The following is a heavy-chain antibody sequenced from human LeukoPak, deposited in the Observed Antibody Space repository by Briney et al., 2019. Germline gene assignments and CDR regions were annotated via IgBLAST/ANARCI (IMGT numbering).Heavy chain of an antibody. D-gene: IGHD3-22*01. CDR1: GFTFDDYA. J-gene: IGHJ4*02. V-gene: IGHV3-9*01. CDR2: ISWNSGSI. CDR3: AKAAYYYDSSGLFDY. Sequence: PGGSLRLSCAASGFTFDDYAMHWVRQAPGKGLEWVSGISWNSGSIGYADSVKGRFTISRDNAKNSLYLQMNSLRAEDTALYYCAKAAYYYDSSGLFDYWGQGTLVTVSS.